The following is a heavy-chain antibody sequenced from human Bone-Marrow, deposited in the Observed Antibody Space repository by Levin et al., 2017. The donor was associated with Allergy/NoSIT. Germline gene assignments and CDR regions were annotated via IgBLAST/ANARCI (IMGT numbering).Heavy chain of an antibody. CDR1: GGSISSGGNY. J-gene: IGHJ4*02. CDR3: TREDGSTIDY. Sequence: SETLSLTCTVSGGSISSGGNYWSWIRQQPGKGLEWIGYIYHSGNTHYNPSLKSRVMISVDTSKNQFSLKVSSVTAADTAVYYCTREDGSTIDYWGQGILVTVSS. CDR2: IYHSGNT. V-gene: IGHV4-31*03. D-gene: IGHD1/OR15-1a*01.